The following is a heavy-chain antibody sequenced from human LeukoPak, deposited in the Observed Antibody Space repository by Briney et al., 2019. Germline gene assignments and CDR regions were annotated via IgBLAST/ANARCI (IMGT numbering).Heavy chain of an antibody. V-gene: IGHV1-69*13. J-gene: IGHJ6*02. CDR2: IIPIFGTA. CDR3: ARDQPYCGGDCYHPPTDYYYYGMDV. D-gene: IGHD2-21*02. Sequence: ASVKVSCKASGGTFSSYAISWVRQAPGQGLEWMGGIIPIFGTANYAQKFQGRVTITADESTSTAYMELSSLRSEDTAVYYCARDQPYCGGDCYHPPTDYYYYGMDVWGQGTTVTVSS. CDR1: GGTFSSYA.